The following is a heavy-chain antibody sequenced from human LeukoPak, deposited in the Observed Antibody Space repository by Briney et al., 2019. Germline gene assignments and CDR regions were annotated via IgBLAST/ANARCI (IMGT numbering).Heavy chain of an antibody. Sequence: SETLSLTCAVYGGSFSGYYWSWIRQPPGKGLEWIGEINHSGSTNYNPSLKSRVTISVDTSKNQFSLKLSSVTAADTAVYYCARSWVGDYYYYYYMGVWGKGTTVTVSS. CDR1: GGSFSGYY. V-gene: IGHV4-34*01. D-gene: IGHD2-21*02. CDR2: INHSGST. CDR3: ARSWVGDYYYYYYMGV. J-gene: IGHJ6*03.